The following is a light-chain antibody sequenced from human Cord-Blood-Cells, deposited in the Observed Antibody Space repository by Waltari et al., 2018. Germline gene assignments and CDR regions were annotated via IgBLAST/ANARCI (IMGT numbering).Light chain of an antibody. Sequence: QSALTQPAPVSGSPGQSITISCTGTSSDVGRYNYVSWYQQHPGKAPKLMIYDVSNRPSGVSNRFSGSKSGNTASLTISGLQAEDEADYYCSSYTSSSTWVFGGGTKLTVL. V-gene: IGLV2-14*01. CDR2: DVS. CDR1: SSDVGRYNY. J-gene: IGLJ3*02. CDR3: SSYTSSSTWV.